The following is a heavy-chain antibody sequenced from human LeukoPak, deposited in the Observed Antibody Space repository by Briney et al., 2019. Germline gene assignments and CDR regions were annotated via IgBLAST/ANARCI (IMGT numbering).Heavy chain of an antibody. Sequence: PGRSLRLSCAASGFTFSSYAMHWVRQAPGKGLEWVAVISYDGSNKYYADSVKGRFTISRDNSKNTLYLQMNSLRAEDTAVYYCARDVESSGWSRFDYWGQGTLVTVSS. CDR3: ARDVESSGWSRFDY. J-gene: IGHJ4*02. CDR2: ISYDGSNK. D-gene: IGHD6-19*01. CDR1: GFTFSSYA. V-gene: IGHV3-30-3*01.